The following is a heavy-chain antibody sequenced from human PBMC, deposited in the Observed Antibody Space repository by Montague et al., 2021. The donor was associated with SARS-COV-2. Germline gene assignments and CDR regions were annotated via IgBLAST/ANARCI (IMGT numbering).Heavy chain of an antibody. CDR1: GFTFSSYG. CDR3: ARSKGVVINGVCDY. J-gene: IGHJ4*02. Sequence: SRSLSLAASGFTFSSYGMHWVRRAPGKGLEWVAVIWYDGSNKYYADSVKGRFTISRDKSKNTLYLQMNSLRAEDTAVYYCARSKGVVINGVCDYWGQGTLVTVSS. V-gene: IGHV3-33*01. D-gene: IGHD3-3*01. CDR2: IWYDGSNK.